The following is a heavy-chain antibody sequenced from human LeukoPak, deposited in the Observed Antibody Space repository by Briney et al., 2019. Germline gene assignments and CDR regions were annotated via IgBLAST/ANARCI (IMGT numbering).Heavy chain of an antibody. V-gene: IGHV3-21*01. Sequence: GGSLRLSCAASGFTFSNYALHWVRQAPGKGLEWVSSISSSSSYIYYADSVKGRFTISRDNAKNSLYLQMNSLRAEDTAVYYCARDLSMVVPAAIDFDYWGQGTLVTVSS. CDR2: ISSSSSYI. D-gene: IGHD2-2*01. CDR3: ARDLSMVVPAAIDFDY. J-gene: IGHJ4*02. CDR1: GFTFSNYA.